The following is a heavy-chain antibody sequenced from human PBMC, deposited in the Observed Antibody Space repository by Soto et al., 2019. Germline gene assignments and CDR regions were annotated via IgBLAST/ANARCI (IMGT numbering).Heavy chain of an antibody. CDR3: ARAGIAAAGTRKPYYYYGMDV. CDR1: GGTFSSYA. J-gene: IGHJ6*02. D-gene: IGHD6-13*01. Sequence: QVQLVQSGAEVKKPGSSVKVSCKASGGTFSSYAISWVRQAPGQGLEWMGGIIPIVGTANYAQKFQGRVTITADESTSTAYMELSSLRSEDTAVYYCARAGIAAAGTRKPYYYYGMDVWGQGTTVTVSS. V-gene: IGHV1-69*01. CDR2: IIPIVGTA.